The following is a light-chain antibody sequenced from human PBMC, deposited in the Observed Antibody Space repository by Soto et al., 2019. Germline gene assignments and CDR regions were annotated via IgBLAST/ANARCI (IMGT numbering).Light chain of an antibody. CDR3: QQYGRSPFT. Sequence: EIALTQSPATPSLSPRDRATLTCVASQNVSSSYLAWYQQKPGMAPRLLIYDASSRATGIPDRFSGSGSGTDFTLTISRLEPADFAVYYCQQYGRSPFTLGQGTGLEIK. CDR1: QNVSSSY. CDR2: DAS. J-gene: IGKJ5*01. V-gene: IGKV3D-20*01.